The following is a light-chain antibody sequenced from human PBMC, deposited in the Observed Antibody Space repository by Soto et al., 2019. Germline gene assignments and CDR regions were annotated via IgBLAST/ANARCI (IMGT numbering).Light chain of an antibody. J-gene: IGKJ1*01. CDR3: QQYNSYWT. Sequence: IEMTQSPSSLSVSVGDRVTITCRASQGIRNDLGWFQQKPGKAPNLLIYAASSLQSGVPSRFSGSGSGTEFTLTSSSLQPDDFATYYCQQYNSYWTFGQGTKVDIK. CDR2: AAS. V-gene: IGKV1-17*01. CDR1: QGIRND.